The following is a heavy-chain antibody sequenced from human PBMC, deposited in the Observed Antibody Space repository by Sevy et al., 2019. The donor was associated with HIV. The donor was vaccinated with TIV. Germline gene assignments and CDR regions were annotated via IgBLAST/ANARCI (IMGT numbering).Heavy chain of an antibody. D-gene: IGHD3-22*01. J-gene: IGHJ4*02. CDR2: FDPEDGET. CDR3: ATTKDYYEDSGSPFDY. V-gene: IGHV1-24*01. Sequence: ASVKVSCKVSGYTLTKLSMHWVRQAPGKGLEWMGSFDPEDGETIYQQKLKGRVTMTEDTSTETAYMELSSRRSEDTAVYYCATTKDYYEDSGSPFDYWGQGTLVTVSS. CDR1: GYTLTKLS.